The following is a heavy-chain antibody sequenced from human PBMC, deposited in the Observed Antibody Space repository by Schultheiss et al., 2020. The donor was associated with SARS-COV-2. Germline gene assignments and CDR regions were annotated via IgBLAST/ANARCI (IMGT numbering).Heavy chain of an antibody. J-gene: IGHJ6*02. Sequence: GGSLRLSCAASGFTFSSYSMNWVRQAPGKGLEWVSSISSSSSYIYYADSAKGRFTISRDNAKNSLYLQMNSLRAEDTAVYYCARDSAAGSYYDILTGYRGLYYYYGMDVWGQGTTVTVSS. CDR1: GFTFSSYS. V-gene: IGHV3-21*01. CDR2: ISSSSSYI. CDR3: ARDSAAGSYYDILTGYRGLYYYYGMDV. D-gene: IGHD3-9*01.